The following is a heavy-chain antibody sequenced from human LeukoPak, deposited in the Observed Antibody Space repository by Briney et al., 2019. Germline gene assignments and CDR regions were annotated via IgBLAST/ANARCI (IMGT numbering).Heavy chain of an antibody. D-gene: IGHD4-17*01. Sequence: PGGSLRPSCAASGFTFDDYGMSWVRQAPGKGLEWVSGINWNGGSTGYADSVKGRFTISRDNAKNSLYLQMNSLRAEDTALYYCARRRGPTGYYYMDVWGKGTTVTVSS. CDR3: ARRRGPTGYYYMDV. CDR2: INWNGGST. V-gene: IGHV3-20*04. CDR1: GFTFDDYG. J-gene: IGHJ6*03.